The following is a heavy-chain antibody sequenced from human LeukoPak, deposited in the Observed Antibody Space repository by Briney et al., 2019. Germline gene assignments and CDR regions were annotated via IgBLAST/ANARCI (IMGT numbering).Heavy chain of an antibody. V-gene: IGHV3-48*03. D-gene: IGHD3-22*01. J-gene: IGHJ6*03. Sequence: GGSLRLSCAASGFTFSSYEMNWVRQAPGKGLEWVSYISSSGSTIYYADSVKGRFTISRDNAKNSLYLQMNSLRAEDTAVYYCARVLNDSSGYYYSFYYYYYTDVWGKGTTVTVSS. CDR3: ARVLNDSSGYYYSFYYYYYTDV. CDR1: GFTFSSYE. CDR2: ISSSGSTI.